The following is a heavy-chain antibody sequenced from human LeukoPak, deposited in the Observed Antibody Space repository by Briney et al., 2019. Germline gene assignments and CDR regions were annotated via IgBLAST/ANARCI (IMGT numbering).Heavy chain of an antibody. D-gene: IGHD5-24*01. J-gene: IGHJ6*02. CDR1: GFNFSDYY. V-gene: IGHV3-11*01. CDR2: MSSRSGII. Sequence: GGSLRLSCVASGFNFSDYYMNWIRQSPGKGLEWISYMSSRSGIIYYADSVKGRFTISRDNARNSLYLQMNSLRVDDTAVYYCAGGLLEAQGWLQWLGAVYSMDVWGQGTPVTVSS. CDR3: AGGLLEAQGWLQWLGAVYSMDV.